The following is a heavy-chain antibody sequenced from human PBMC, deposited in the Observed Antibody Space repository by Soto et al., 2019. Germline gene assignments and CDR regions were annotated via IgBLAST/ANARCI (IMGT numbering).Heavy chain of an antibody. J-gene: IGHJ4*02. Sequence: SETLSLTCTVSSGSISTYYWSWFRQPPGKGLEWIGYIYYTGSFNYNPSLRGRVMILVDTSKNQFTLRLSSVTAADTAVYYCARAPETPSILGVALPYFFDYWGQGALVTVSS. CDR1: SGSISTYY. CDR2: IYYTGSF. D-gene: IGHD3-3*01. V-gene: IGHV4-59*12. CDR3: ARAPETPSILGVALPYFFDY.